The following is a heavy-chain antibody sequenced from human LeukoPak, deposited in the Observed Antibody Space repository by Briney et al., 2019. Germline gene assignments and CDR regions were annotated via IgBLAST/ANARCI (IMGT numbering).Heavy chain of an antibody. V-gene: IGHV1-46*03. D-gene: IGHD4-17*01. J-gene: IGHJ4*02. CDR3: ARETYGFISAVGY. Sequence: APLKVSCKASVYTFTSYYMHCGRQAPGQGLEWMGIINPRSGSTSYAQKFQSRVTMTRDTSTSTDYMERSSLRSVDTALYYRARETYGFISAVGYWGQGTLVTVSS. CDR1: VYTFTSYY. CDR2: INPRSGST.